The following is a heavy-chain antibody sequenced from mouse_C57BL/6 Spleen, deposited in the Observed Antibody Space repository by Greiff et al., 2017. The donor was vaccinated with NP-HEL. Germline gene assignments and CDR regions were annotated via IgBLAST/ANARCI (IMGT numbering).Heavy chain of an antibody. CDR3: ARTDSNYGWFAY. CDR1: GYAFSSSW. Sequence: VKLQESGPELVKPGASVKISCKASGYAFSSSWMNWVKQRPGKGLEWIGRIYPGDGDTNYNGKFKGKATLTADKSSSTAYMQLSSLTSEDSAVYFCARTDSNYGWFAYWGQGTLVTVSA. V-gene: IGHV1-82*01. J-gene: IGHJ3*01. CDR2: IYPGDGDT. D-gene: IGHD2-5*01.